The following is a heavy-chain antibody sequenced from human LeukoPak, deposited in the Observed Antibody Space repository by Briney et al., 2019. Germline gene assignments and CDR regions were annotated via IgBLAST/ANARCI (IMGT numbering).Heavy chain of an antibody. Sequence: GSSVKVSCKASGGTFSSYAISWVRQAPGQGLEWMGGIIPIFGTANYAQKFQGRVTITADKSTSTAYMELSSLRSEDTAVYYCARNKMRIAAVGSRFDPWGQGTLVTVSS. CDR3: ARNKMRIAAVGSRFDP. D-gene: IGHD6-13*01. CDR2: IIPIFGTA. V-gene: IGHV1-69*06. CDR1: GGTFSSYA. J-gene: IGHJ5*02.